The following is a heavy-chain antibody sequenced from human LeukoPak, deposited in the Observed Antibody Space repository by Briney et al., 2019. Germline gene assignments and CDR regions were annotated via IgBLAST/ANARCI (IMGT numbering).Heavy chain of an antibody. D-gene: IGHD2-15*01. Sequence: SETLSLTCTVSDDSITIYYWSWIRQSPGKGLEWIGYIDHTGITNYNPSLNSRVTISRDTSKNHFSLELSSATAADTAVYYCARVTGYVIEDNFDYWGQGTLVTVSS. CDR1: DDSITIYY. J-gene: IGHJ4*02. CDR2: IDHTGIT. V-gene: IGHV4-59*01. CDR3: ARVTGYVIEDNFDY.